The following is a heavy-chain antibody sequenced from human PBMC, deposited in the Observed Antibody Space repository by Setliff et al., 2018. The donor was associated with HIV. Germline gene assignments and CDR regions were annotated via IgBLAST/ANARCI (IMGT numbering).Heavy chain of an antibody. Sequence: LRLSCAASGFTFSSYWMSWVRQAPGKGLEGVANIKQDGSEKYYVDSVKGRFTISRDNAKNSLYLQMNSLRAEDTAVYYCARETRPGLTRSGFDYWGQGTLVTVSS. J-gene: IGHJ4*02. CDR3: ARETRPGLTRSGFDY. D-gene: IGHD1-1*01. CDR1: GFTFSSYW. CDR2: IKQDGSEK. V-gene: IGHV3-7*05.